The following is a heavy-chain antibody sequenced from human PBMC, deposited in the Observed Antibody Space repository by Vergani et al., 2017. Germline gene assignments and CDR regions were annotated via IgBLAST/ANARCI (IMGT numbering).Heavy chain of an antibody. CDR2: IRNKAYGGTT. Sequence: EAQLVESGGGLVPPGRSLRLSCAASGFSFGDYAMTWVRQAPGKGLEWVAFIRNKAYGGTTEYAASVKGRFTISRDDSKRLAYLQLSGLKTEDTAVYFCSSGRGYSFSYSDYWGQGTLVTVSS. D-gene: IGHD5-18*01. CDR1: GFSFGDYA. CDR3: SSGRGYSFSYSDY. J-gene: IGHJ4*02. V-gene: IGHV3-49*04.